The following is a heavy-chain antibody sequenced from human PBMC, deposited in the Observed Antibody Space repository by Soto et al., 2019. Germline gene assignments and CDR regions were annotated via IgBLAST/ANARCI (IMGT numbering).Heavy chain of an antibody. CDR1: GGSISSGGYS. J-gene: IGHJ4*02. D-gene: IGHD3-22*01. Sequence: QLQLQESGSGLVKPSQTLSLTCAVSGGSISSGGYSWSWIRQPPGKGLEWIGYIYHSGSTYYNPSLKSXXTXAXXRSKNQFSLKLSSVTAADTAVYYCARNYYDRTIDYWGQGTLVTVSS. CDR2: IYHSGST. V-gene: IGHV4-30-2*01. CDR3: ARNYYDRTIDY.